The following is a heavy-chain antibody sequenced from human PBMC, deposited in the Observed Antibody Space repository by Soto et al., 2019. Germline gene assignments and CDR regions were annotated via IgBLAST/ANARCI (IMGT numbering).Heavy chain of an antibody. J-gene: IGHJ6*02. CDR3: ARHGFGSLHGLVDV. CDR2: IQYNGYS. D-gene: IGHD3-10*01. CDR1: GGSITNYY. Sequence: QVQLQESGPGLVKPSETLSLTCTVSGGSITNYYCSWFRQPPGKGLEWIGYIQYNGYSAYNLSLKSXVPXSMDTSKTQFSLMLESVPATDTAVYYCARHGFGSLHGLVDVWGQGTTVIVSS. V-gene: IGHV4-59*08.